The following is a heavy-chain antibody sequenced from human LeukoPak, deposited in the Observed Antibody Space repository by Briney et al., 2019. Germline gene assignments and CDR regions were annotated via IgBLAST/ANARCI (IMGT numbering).Heavy chain of an antibody. CDR2: ITGVGTST. V-gene: IGHV3-23*01. D-gene: IGHD5-24*01. Sequence: AGGSLRLSCAASGFTVSSNYIDWVRQAPGKGLEWVPGITGVGTSTYYPESVKGRYTISRDNSKNTLYLQMNNLRAEETAIYYCAKLRGEYYHYAMDVWGQGTTVTVSS. CDR3: AKLRGEYYHYAMDV. CDR1: GFTVSSNY. J-gene: IGHJ6*02.